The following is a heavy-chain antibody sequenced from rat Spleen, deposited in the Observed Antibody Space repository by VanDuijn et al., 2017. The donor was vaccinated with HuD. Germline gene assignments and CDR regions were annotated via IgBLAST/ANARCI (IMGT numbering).Heavy chain of an antibody. CDR1: GFSLTKHS. D-gene: IGHD1-9*01. CDR2: MWYDGDT. CDR3: TKETMGVTPLIDY. V-gene: IGHV2-63*01. J-gene: IGHJ2*01. Sequence: QVQLKESGPGLVQPSETLSLSCTVSGFSLTKHSISWVRQPSGKGPEWMGRMWYDGDTAYSSVLKSRLSISRDTSKNQVFLKMDSLQTDDTGTYYCTKETMGVTPLIDYWGQGVMVTVSS.